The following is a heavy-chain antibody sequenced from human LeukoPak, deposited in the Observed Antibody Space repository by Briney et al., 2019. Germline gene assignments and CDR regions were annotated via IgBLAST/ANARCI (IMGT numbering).Heavy chain of an antibody. D-gene: IGHD5-24*01. CDR2: ISSSSSTI. CDR3: ARDPTEMATIAYDDY. V-gene: IGHV3-48*01. J-gene: IGHJ4*02. Sequence: GGSLRLSCAASGFTFSSYSMNWVRQAPGKGLKWLSYISSSSSTIYYADSVKGRFTISRDNAKKSLYLQMNSLRAQDTAVYYCARDPTEMATIAYDDYWGQGTLVTVSS. CDR1: GFTFSSYS.